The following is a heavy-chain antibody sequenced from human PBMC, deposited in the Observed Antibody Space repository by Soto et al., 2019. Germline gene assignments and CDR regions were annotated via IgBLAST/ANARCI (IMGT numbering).Heavy chain of an antibody. J-gene: IGHJ5*02. CDR2: IKSKTDGGTT. D-gene: IGHD2-2*01. CDR1: GFTFSNAW. CDR3: TTKYQGAAAGFDP. Sequence: LRLSCAASGFTFSNAWMRWVRQAPGKGLEWVGRIKSKTDGGTTDYAAPVKGRFTISRDDSKNTLYLQMNSLKTEDTAVYYCTTKYQGAAAGFDPWGQGTLVTSPQ. V-gene: IGHV3-15*01.